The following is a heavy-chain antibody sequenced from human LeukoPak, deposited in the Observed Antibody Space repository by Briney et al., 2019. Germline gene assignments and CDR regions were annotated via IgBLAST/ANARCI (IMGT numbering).Heavy chain of an antibody. CDR1: GGSISRYH. V-gene: IGHV4-4*07. CDR3: ARDPSLWFGELSYFDY. D-gene: IGHD3-10*01. CDR2: IYTSGST. J-gene: IGHJ4*02. Sequence: SETLSLTCTVSGGSISRYHGSCIRQPAGKALEWIVRIYTSGSTNYNPSLKSRVTMSVDTSKNQFSLKLSSVTAADTAVYYCARDPSLWFGELSYFDYWGQGTLVTVSS.